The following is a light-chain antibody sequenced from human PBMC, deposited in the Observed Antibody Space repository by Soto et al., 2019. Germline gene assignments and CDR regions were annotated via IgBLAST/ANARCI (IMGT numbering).Light chain of an antibody. Sequence: DIQMTQSPTSLSASVGDRVTITCRASQGIRNFVAWYQQKPGKAPKLLIYAASTLQSGVPSRFSGSVSGTDFTLTINRLQHEDVATYYCQKYSSVPVFGPGTKVEIK. CDR1: QGIRNF. V-gene: IGKV1-27*01. CDR3: QKYSSVPV. CDR2: AAS. J-gene: IGKJ3*01.